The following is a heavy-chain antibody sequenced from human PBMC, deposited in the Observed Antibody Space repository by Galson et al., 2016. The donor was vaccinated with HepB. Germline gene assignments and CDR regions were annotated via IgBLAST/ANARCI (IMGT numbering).Heavy chain of an antibody. CDR2: ISWDGGSI. V-gene: IGHV3-43*01. Sequence: SLRLSCAASGFTFSSYAMHWVRQAPGKGLEWVSLISWDGGSIYYGDSVKGRFTISRDNSKNSLYLQMNSLRTEDTALYYCARENRLAAYDNWGQGTLVTVSS. D-gene: IGHD3-9*01. J-gene: IGHJ4*02. CDR1: GFTFSSYA. CDR3: ARENRLAAYDN.